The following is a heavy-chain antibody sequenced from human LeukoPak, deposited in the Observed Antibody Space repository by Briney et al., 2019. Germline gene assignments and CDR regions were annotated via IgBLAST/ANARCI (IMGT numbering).Heavy chain of an antibody. J-gene: IGHJ4*02. CDR2: ISSDGYNT. V-gene: IGHV3-64D*06. D-gene: IGHD5-18*01. CDR1: GFTFSSSP. Sequence: GGSLRLSCSASGFTFSSSPMHWVRQAPGKALEYVSAISSDGYNTYYADCVKGRFTMYRDNSTTTLSLQMSNLRAEDTAVYYCVPHIHYSYQYWGRGTLVTVS. CDR3: VPHIHYSYQY.